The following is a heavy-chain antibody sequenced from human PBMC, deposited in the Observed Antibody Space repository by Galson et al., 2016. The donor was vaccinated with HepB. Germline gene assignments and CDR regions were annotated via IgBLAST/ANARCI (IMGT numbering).Heavy chain of an antibody. CDR1: GFTFSSYW. Sequence: SLRLSCAASGFTFSSYWMSWVRQAPGERLEWVANIKQNGSEKDYVDSVKGRFTISRDNAKNALYLQMNSLRAEDTAVYYCAREDIGGFDPWGPGTLVTASS. V-gene: IGHV3-7*01. CDR3: AREDIGGFDP. J-gene: IGHJ5*02. D-gene: IGHD3-16*01. CDR2: IKQNGSEK.